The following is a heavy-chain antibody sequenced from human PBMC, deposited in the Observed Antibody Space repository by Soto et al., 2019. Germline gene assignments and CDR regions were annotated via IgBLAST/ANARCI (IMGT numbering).Heavy chain of an antibody. V-gene: IGHV1-2*02. CDR3: ARARGDCSGGSCYELEDNWFDS. CDR1: GYTFTGYY. Sequence: GASVKVSCKASGYTFTGYYMHWVRQAPGQGLEWMGWINPNSGGTNYAQKFQGRVTMTRDTSISTAYMELSRLRSDDTAVYYCARARGDCSGGSCYELEDNWFDSWGQGTLVTVSS. CDR2: INPNSGGT. J-gene: IGHJ5*01. D-gene: IGHD2-15*01.